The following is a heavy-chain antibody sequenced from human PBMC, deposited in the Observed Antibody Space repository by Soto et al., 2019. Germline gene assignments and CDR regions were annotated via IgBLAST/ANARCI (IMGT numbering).Heavy chain of an antibody. D-gene: IGHD2-2*01. CDR3: AKGKTVARSGIVVVPDD. V-gene: IGHV3-11*01. J-gene: IGHJ4*02. Sequence: GGSLRLSCAASGFIFSDYHMSWIRQAPGKGLEWVAYISSGGSTIYYADSVKGRFTISRDNSKNTLYLQMNSLRAEDTAVYYCAKGKTVARSGIVVVPDDWGQGTLVTVSS. CDR2: ISSGGSTI. CDR1: GFIFSDYH.